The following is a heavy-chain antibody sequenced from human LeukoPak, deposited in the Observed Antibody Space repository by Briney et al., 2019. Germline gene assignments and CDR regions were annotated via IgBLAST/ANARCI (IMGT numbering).Heavy chain of an antibody. V-gene: IGHV4-34*01. J-gene: IGHJ4*02. CDR2: INDSGRT. Sequence: PSETLSLTCAVYGESFSGYYWTWIRQPPGKGLEWIGEINDSGRTSCNPSLKSRVTISVDTSKNQFSLNLRSVAAADTAVYYCASYYHDSSGYYQYYFDYWGQGTLVTVSS. CDR1: GESFSGYY. D-gene: IGHD3-22*01. CDR3: ASYYHDSSGYYQYYFDY.